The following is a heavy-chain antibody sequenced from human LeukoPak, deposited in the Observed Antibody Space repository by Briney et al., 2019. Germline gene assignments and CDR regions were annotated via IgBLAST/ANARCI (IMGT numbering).Heavy chain of an antibody. Sequence: GGSLRLSCAASGFTFSAYNMNWVRQAPGKGLEWVSSISSSGTSIYYAESSKSRFTISRDNAKNSLYLQMNSLRAEDTAVYYCARHTGPYYSSGSYGLDVWGQGTTVIVSS. CDR3: ARHTGPYYSSGSYGLDV. CDR2: ISSSGTSI. J-gene: IGHJ6*02. CDR1: GFTFSAYN. V-gene: IGHV3-21*01. D-gene: IGHD3-10*01.